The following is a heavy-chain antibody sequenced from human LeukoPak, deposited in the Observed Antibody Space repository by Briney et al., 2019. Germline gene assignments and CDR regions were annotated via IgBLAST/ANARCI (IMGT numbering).Heavy chain of an antibody. V-gene: IGHV5-51*01. J-gene: IGHJ6*02. Sequence: GESLKISCKGSGYSFTSYWIGWVRQMPGKGLEWMGIIYPGDSDTRYSPSFQGQVTISADKSISTAYLQWSSLKASDTAMYYCARQYSYGYLVSDYYYGMDVWGQGTTVTVSS. D-gene: IGHD5-18*01. CDR2: IYPGDSDT. CDR3: ARQYSYGYLVSDYYYGMDV. CDR1: GYSFTSYW.